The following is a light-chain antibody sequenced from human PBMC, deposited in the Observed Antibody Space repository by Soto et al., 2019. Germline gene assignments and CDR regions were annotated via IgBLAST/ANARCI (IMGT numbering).Light chain of an antibody. CDR1: QGISNY. Sequence: DIQMTQSPSSLSASVGDRVTITCRASQGISNYLAWYQQKSGKVPKLLIYAASTLQSGVPSRFSGSGSGTDFTLTISSLQPEDVATYYCQRHNSAPPVSFGPGTKVDLK. J-gene: IGKJ3*01. CDR3: QRHNSAPPVS. CDR2: AAS. V-gene: IGKV1-27*01.